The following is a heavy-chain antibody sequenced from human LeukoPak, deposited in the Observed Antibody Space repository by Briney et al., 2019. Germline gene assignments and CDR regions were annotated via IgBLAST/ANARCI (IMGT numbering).Heavy chain of an antibody. Sequence: GGSLRLSCAASGFTFNSYSMNWVRQAPGKGLEWVSSISSSSTYIYYADSMKGRFTISRDNAKNSLYLQMNSLRVEDTAVYYCARGQYYDSSGYSNYYYGMDVWGQGTTVTVSS. D-gene: IGHD3-22*01. CDR1: GFTFNSYS. CDR3: ARGQYYDSSGYSNYYYGMDV. CDR2: ISSSSTYI. V-gene: IGHV3-21*01. J-gene: IGHJ6*02.